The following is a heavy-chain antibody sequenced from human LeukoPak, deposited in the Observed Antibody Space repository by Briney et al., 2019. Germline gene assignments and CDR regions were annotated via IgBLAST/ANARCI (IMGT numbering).Heavy chain of an antibody. Sequence: PGGSLRLSCTASGFIFSTSWMTWVRQAPGKGLEWVANINLDGSEKYYVDSVKGRFTISRDTSKNTLYLQMNSLRAKDTAVYYCAKGDAYCGGDCYPDWGQGTLVTVSS. CDR1: GFIFSTSW. D-gene: IGHD2-21*02. V-gene: IGHV3-7*03. CDR3: AKGDAYCGGDCYPD. J-gene: IGHJ4*02. CDR2: INLDGSEK.